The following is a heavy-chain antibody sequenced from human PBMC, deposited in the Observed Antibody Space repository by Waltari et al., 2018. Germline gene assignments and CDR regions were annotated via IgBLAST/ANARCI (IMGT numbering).Heavy chain of an antibody. D-gene: IGHD3-3*01. CDR2: ISSSSSTI. V-gene: IGHV3-48*03. CDR1: GFTTSSYE. Sequence: EVQLVESGGGLVQQGGSLRLSCAASGFTTSSYELNWVRRAPGKGLAGVSYISSSSSTIYYADSVKSRFTISRDNAKNSLYLQMNSLRAEDTAVYYCASLMKYDFWSGYLDYYYYGMDVWGQGTTVTVSS. CDR3: ASLMKYDFWSGYLDYYYYGMDV. J-gene: IGHJ6*02.